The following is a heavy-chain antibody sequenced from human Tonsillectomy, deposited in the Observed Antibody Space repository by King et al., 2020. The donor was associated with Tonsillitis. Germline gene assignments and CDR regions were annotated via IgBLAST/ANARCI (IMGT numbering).Heavy chain of an antibody. Sequence: VQLVESGGDVVQPGRSLRLSCAASGFIFTTYTMHWVRQAPGKGLEWVAAISRDGNNNDFADYVKGRFTISRDNSKNTLWPQKSSLRAEDTGFYYCARGVEGSGRFLEYLQHWGQGTLVTVSS. V-gene: IGHV3-30*04. CDR1: GFIFTTYT. CDR3: ARGVEGSGRFLEYLQH. CDR2: ISRDGNNN. J-gene: IGHJ1*01. D-gene: IGHD6-25*01.